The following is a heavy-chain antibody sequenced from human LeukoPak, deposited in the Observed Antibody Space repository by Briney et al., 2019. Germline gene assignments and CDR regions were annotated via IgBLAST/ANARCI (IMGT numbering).Heavy chain of an antibody. V-gene: IGHV3-23*01. CDR2: ISGSGGST. D-gene: IGHD2-2*01. J-gene: IGHJ4*02. Sequence: GGSLRLSCAASGFTFSSYAMSWVRQAPGKGLEWVSAISGSGGSTYYADSVKGRFTISRDNSKNTLYLQMNSLRVEDTAVYYCAKVRDIVVVPAAGPFDYWGQGTLVTVSS. CDR1: GFTFSSYA. CDR3: AKVRDIVVVPAAGPFDY.